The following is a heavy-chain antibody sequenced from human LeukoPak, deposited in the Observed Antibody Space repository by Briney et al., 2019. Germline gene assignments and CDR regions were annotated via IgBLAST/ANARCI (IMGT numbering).Heavy chain of an antibody. D-gene: IGHD1-20*01. V-gene: IGHV1-18*01. Sequence: ASVKVSCKASGYTFTSYGISWVRQAPGQGLEWMGWISAYNGNTNYAQKLQGRVTMTTDTSTSTAYMELRSLRSDDTAVYYCARDTRITGTTWNAFDIWGQGTVVTVSS. CDR1: GYTFTSYG. CDR2: ISAYNGNT. CDR3: ARDTRITGTTWNAFDI. J-gene: IGHJ3*02.